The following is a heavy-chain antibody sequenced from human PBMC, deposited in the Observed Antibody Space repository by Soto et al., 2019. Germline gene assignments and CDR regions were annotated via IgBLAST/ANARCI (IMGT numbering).Heavy chain of an antibody. Sequence: QVQLQQWGAGLLKPSETLSLTCAVYGGSFSGYYWSWIRQPPGKGLEWIGEINHSGSTNYNPSLKSRVTISVDTSKNQFSLKLSSVTAADTAVYYCARNTYYDYVWASYRFTPYYFDYWGQGTLVTVSS. V-gene: IGHV4-34*01. CDR1: GGSFSGYY. D-gene: IGHD3-16*02. J-gene: IGHJ4*02. CDR2: INHSGST. CDR3: ARNTYYDYVWASYRFTPYYFDY.